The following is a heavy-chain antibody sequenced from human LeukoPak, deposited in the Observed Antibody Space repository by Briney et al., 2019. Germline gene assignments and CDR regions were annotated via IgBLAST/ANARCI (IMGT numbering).Heavy chain of an antibody. Sequence: PGGSLRLSCAASGFTFRSIAMTWVRQAPGKGLVSVSRIESDGRTAYADSVKGRFIISRDNAKNTLYLQMNSLRVEDTAVYYCARDGRGPDYWGQGTLVTVSS. V-gene: IGHV3-74*01. CDR3: ARDGRGPDY. CDR1: GFTFRSIA. CDR2: IESDGRT. J-gene: IGHJ4*02. D-gene: IGHD3/OR15-3a*01.